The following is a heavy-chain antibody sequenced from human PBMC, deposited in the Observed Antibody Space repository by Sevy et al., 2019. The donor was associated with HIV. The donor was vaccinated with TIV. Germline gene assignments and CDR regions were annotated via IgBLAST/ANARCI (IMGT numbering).Heavy chain of an antibody. J-gene: IGHJ6*03. V-gene: IGHV3-7*03. CDR3: ARGKVQYYKDV. CDR2: IKQGGSEK. Sequence: GGSLRLSCTASGFTFSSYWMSWVRQAPGKGLEWVANIKQGGSEKYYVDSVKGRFTISRDNAKNSLYLQMNSLRAEDTAVYYCARGKVQYYKDVWGKGTTVTVSS. D-gene: IGHD1-1*01. CDR1: GFTFSSYW.